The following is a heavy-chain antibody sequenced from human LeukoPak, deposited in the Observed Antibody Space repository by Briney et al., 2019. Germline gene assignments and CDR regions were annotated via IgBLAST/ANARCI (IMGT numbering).Heavy chain of an antibody. Sequence: ASVKVSCKASGYTFTSYDINWVRQATGQGLEWMGIINPSGGSTSYAQKFQGRVTMTRDTSTSTVYMELSSLRSEDTAVYYCAREGSPSSGASDAFDIWGQGTMVTVSS. CDR3: AREGSPSSGASDAFDI. CDR2: INPSGGST. CDR1: GYTFTSYD. V-gene: IGHV1-46*01. J-gene: IGHJ3*02. D-gene: IGHD6-19*01.